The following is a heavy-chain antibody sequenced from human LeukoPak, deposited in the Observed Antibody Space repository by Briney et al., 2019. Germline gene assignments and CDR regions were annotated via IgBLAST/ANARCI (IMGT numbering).Heavy chain of an antibody. Sequence: SETLSLTCTVSGGSISSYYWSWIRQPPGKELEWIGYIYYSGSTNYNPSLKSRVTISVDTSKNQFSLKLSSVTAADTAVYYCARGGTYSSGWYSGFDPWGQGTLVTVSS. J-gene: IGHJ5*02. V-gene: IGHV4-59*01. CDR3: ARGGTYSSGWYSGFDP. CDR1: GGSISSYY. CDR2: IYYSGST. D-gene: IGHD6-19*01.